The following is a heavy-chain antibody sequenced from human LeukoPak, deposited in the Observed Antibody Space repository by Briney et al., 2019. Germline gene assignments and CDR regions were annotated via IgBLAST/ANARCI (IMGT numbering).Heavy chain of an antibody. CDR3: TRQGVFGEVDY. CDR2: IDSTSSPI. V-gene: IGHV3-48*01. D-gene: IGHD3-10*02. CDR1: GFTFSRYS. Sequence: PGGSLGLSYAASGFTFSRYSINWVRQAPGRGLEWVSYIDSTSSPIYYTHSVKGRFTVSRDNAKNSLYLQMNSLRAEDTAVYYCTRQGVFGEVDYWGQGILVTVSS. J-gene: IGHJ4*02.